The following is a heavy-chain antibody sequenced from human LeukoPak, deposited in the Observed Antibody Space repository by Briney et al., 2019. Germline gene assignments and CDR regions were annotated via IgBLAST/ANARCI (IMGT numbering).Heavy chain of an antibody. V-gene: IGHV4-59*08. D-gene: IGHD6-6*01. J-gene: IGHJ6*04. Sequence: SSETLSLTCTVSGGSTSSYYWSWIRQPPGKGLEWIGSTYYIGSTNYNPSLRSRVPISIETSKKQFYLKLTSVAAADTAMYYCTSSDYDSYAMDVWGEGTTVIVSS. CDR1: GGSTSSYY. CDR3: TSSDYDSYAMDV. CDR2: TYYIGST.